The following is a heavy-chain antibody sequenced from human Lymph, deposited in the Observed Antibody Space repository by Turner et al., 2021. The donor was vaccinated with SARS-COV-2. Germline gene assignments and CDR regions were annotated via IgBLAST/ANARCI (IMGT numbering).Heavy chain of an antibody. CDR1: GFTFSTYA. V-gene: IGHV3-30-3*01. Sequence: QVQLVESGGGVVQPGRSLRLPCSASGFTFSTYAMHWVRQAPGKGLEWVALISYDGSNKYYADSVKGRFTISRDNSKNTLYLQMNSLRTEDTAVYYCARDVGGDLGYWGQGTLVTVSS. D-gene: IGHD3-16*01. CDR3: ARDVGGDLGY. CDR2: ISYDGSNK. J-gene: IGHJ4*02.